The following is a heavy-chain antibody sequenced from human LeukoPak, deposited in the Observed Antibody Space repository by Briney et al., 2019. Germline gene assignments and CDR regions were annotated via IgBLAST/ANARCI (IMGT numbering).Heavy chain of an antibody. CDR2: IYYSGST. V-gene: IGHV4-59*08. J-gene: IGHJ5*02. CDR3: ARRDSYSGGWFDP. D-gene: IGHD2-15*01. Sequence: SETLSLTCTVSGGSISSYYWSWIRQPPGKGLEWIGYIYYSGSTNYNPSLKSRVTISVDTSKNQFSLKLSSVTAADTAVYYCARRDSYSGGWFDPWGQGTLVTVSS. CDR1: GGSISSYY.